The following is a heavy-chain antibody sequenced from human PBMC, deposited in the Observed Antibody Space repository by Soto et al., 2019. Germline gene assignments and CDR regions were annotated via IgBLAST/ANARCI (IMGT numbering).Heavy chain of an antibody. CDR2: ISSSSSYI. J-gene: IGHJ4*02. CDR3: ARNYHSSSWSYYFDY. CDR1: GFTFSSYS. Sequence: EVQLVESGGGLVKPGGSLRLSCAASGFTFSSYSMNWVRQAPGKGLDWVSSISSSSSYIYYADSVKGRFTISRDDAKNSLYLQMNSLRAEDTAVYYCARNYHSSSWSYYFDYWGQGTLVTVSS. D-gene: IGHD6-13*01. V-gene: IGHV3-21*01.